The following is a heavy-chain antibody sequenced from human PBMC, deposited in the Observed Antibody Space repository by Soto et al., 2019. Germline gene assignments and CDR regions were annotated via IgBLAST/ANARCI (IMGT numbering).Heavy chain of an antibody. CDR3: AREGIQLWSHFDY. V-gene: IGHV4-31*03. D-gene: IGHD5-18*01. CDR1: GGSISSGGYY. Sequence: SETLSLTCTVSGGSISSGGYYWSWIRQHPGKGLEWIGYIYYSGSTYYNPSLKSRVTISVDTSKNQFSLKLSSVTAADTAVYYCAREGIQLWSHFDYWGQGTLVTVSS. CDR2: IYYSGST. J-gene: IGHJ4*02.